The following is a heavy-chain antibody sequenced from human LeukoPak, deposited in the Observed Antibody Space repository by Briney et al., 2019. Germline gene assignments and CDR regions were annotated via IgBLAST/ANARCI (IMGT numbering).Heavy chain of an antibody. CDR1: GFTFSSYA. D-gene: IGHD6-19*01. CDR2: ISGSGGST. V-gene: IGHV3-23*01. Sequence: GGSLRLSCAASGFTFSSYAMSWVRQAPGKGLEWVSVISGSGGSTYYADSVKGRFTISRDNSKNMLYLQMNSLRAEDTAEYYCAKGDRSAGAWGQGTMVTVSS. CDR3: AKGDRSAGA. J-gene: IGHJ3*01.